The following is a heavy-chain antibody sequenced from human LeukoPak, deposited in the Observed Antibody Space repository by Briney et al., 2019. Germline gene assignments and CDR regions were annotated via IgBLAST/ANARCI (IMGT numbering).Heavy chain of an antibody. CDR1: GGSVSSGSYY. J-gene: IGHJ5*02. CDR2: IYYSGST. V-gene: IGHV4-61*01. D-gene: IGHD6-19*01. Sequence: SETLSLTCTVSGGSVSSGSYYWSWIRQPPGTGLEWIGYIYYSGSTNYNPSLKSRVTISVDTSKNQFSLKLSSVTAADTAVYYCTSGSGPNWFDPWGQGTLVTVSS. CDR3: TSGSGPNWFDP.